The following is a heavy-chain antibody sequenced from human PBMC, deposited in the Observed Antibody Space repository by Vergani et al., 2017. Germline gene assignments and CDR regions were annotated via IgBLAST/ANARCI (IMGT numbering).Heavy chain of an antibody. V-gene: IGHV3-30*18. D-gene: IGHD2-2*01. CDR3: AKVPGYCSSTSCFKHYYYYYMDV. Sequence: QVQLVESGGGVVQPGRSLRLSCAASGFTFSSYGMHWVRQAPGKGLEWVAVISYDGSNKYYADSVKGRFTISRDNSKNTLYLQMNSLRAEDTAVYYCAKVPGYCSSTSCFKHYYYYYMDVWGKGP. CDR2: ISYDGSNK. CDR1: GFTFSSYG. J-gene: IGHJ6*03.